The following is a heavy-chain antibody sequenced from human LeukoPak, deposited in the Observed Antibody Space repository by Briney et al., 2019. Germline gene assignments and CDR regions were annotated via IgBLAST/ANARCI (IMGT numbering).Heavy chain of an antibody. V-gene: IGHV3-30*04. J-gene: IGHJ4*02. D-gene: IGHD3-10*01. Sequence: GGSLRLSCAASGFTFSSYVMHWVRQAPGKGLEWVAIISYDGSNEYYADSVKGRFTISRDNSKSTVSLQMNNLRADDTAVYYCAKSYASGSFYDYWGQGTLVTVSS. CDR2: ISYDGSNE. CDR3: AKSYASGSFYDY. CDR1: GFTFSSYV.